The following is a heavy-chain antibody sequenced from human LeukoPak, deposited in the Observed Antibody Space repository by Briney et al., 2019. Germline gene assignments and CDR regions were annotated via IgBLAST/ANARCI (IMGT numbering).Heavy chain of an antibody. J-gene: IGHJ5*02. CDR2: INPNSGGT. CDR1: GYTFTGYY. Sequence: GASVKVSCKASGYTFTGYYMHWVRQAPGQGLEWMGWINPNSGGTNYAQKFQGRVTMTTDTSTSTAYMELRSLRSDDAAVYYCARVEPYPPGYSSGWYQGQEYNWFDPWGQGTLVTVSS. CDR3: ARVEPYPPGYSSGWYQGQEYNWFDP. V-gene: IGHV1-2*02. D-gene: IGHD6-19*01.